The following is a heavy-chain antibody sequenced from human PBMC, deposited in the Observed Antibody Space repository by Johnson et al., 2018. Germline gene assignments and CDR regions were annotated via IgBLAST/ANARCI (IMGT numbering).Heavy chain of an antibody. J-gene: IGHJ3*02. Sequence: VQLQESGGGLVQPGRSLRLSCTASGFTFGDYAMSWFRQAPGKGLEWVGFIRSKAYGGTTAYAASVKGRFPISRDDSKSIAYRKMNSLKTEDTAGYYCTRDFGGDCDSRNDAFDIWGQGTMVTVSS. D-gene: IGHD2-21*02. CDR3: TRDFGGDCDSRNDAFDI. CDR2: IRSKAYGGTT. CDR1: GFTFGDYA. V-gene: IGHV3-49*03.